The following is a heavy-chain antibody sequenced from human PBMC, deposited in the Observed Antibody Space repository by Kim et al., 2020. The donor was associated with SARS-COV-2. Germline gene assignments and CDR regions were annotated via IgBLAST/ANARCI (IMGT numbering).Heavy chain of an antibody. CDR3: ARDSGYDYVRLAY. CDR2: INHSGST. V-gene: IGHV4-34*01. CDR1: GGSFSGYY. D-gene: IGHD5-12*01. Sequence: SETLSLTCAVYGGSFSGYYWNWIRQPPGKGLEWIGEINHSGSTNYNPSLKSRVTISVDTSKNQFSLKLSSVTAADTAVYYCARDSGYDYVRLAYWGQGTLVTVSS. J-gene: IGHJ4*02.